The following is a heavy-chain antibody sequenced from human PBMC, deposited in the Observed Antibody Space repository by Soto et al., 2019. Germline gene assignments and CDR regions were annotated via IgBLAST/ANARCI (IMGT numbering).Heavy chain of an antibody. J-gene: IGHJ4*02. D-gene: IGHD3-16*02. CDR3: ARGIMFKIGGVIATDFDY. Sequence: ASVKVSCKASGYTFTGYYMHWVRQAPGQGLEWMGWINPNSGGTNYAQKFQGWVTMTRDTSISTAYMELSRLRSDDTAVYYCARGIMFKIGGVIATDFDYWGQGTLVTVSS. CDR2: INPNSGGT. V-gene: IGHV1-2*04. CDR1: GYTFTGYY.